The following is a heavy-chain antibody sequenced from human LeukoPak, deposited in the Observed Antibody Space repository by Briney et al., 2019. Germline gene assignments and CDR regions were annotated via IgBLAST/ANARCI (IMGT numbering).Heavy chain of an antibody. J-gene: IGHJ4*02. D-gene: IGHD3-10*01. CDR3: ALWFGELTG. V-gene: IGHV1-69*13. CDR1: GYTFTSYG. Sequence: ASVKVSCKASGYTFTSYGISWVRQAPGQGLEWMGGIIPIFGTANYAQKFQGRVTITADGSTSTAYMELSSLRSEDTAVYYCALWFGELTGWGQGTLVTVSS. CDR2: IIPIFGTA.